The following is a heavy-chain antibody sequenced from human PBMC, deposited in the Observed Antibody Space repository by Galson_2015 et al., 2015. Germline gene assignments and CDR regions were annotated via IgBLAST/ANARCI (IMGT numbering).Heavy chain of an antibody. CDR2: INQAGSQK. CDR3: ATWGASGAGYGY. J-gene: IGHJ4*02. V-gene: IGHV3-7*01. Sequence: SLRLSCAASGFTFSNHFMSGVRQAPGKGLEWVANINQAGSQKDYVGSVKGRFTISRDGASLYLQMTSLRVEDTAMYYCATWGASGAGYGYWGQGTLVTVSS. D-gene: IGHD6-25*01. CDR1: GFTFSNHF.